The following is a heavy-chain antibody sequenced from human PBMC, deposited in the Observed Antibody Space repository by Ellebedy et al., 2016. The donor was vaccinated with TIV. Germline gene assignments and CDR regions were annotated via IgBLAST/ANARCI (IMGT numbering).Heavy chain of an antibody. CDR2: INPSGGST. Sequence: ASVKVSXKASGYTFTSYYMHWVRQAPGQGLEWMGIINPSGGSTSYAQKFQGRVTMTRDTSTSTVYMELSSLRSEDTAVYYCAIRVGTYDSSGDADYWGQGTLVTVSS. CDR3: AIRVGTYDSSGDADY. D-gene: IGHD3-22*01. J-gene: IGHJ4*02. CDR1: GYTFTSYY. V-gene: IGHV1-46*01.